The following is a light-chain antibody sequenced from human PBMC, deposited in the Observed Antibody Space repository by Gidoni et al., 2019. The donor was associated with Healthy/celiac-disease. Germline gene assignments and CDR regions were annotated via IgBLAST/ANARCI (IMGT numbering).Light chain of an antibody. CDR1: SSNIGSNT. V-gene: IGLV1-44*01. CDR3: AAWDDSLIYV. Sequence: QSVLTQPPSASGTPGQRVTISCSGSSSNIGSNTVHWYQQLPGTAPKLLIYSNNQRPSGGPDRFSGSKSGTSASLAISGLQSEDEADDYCAAWDDSLIYVFGTGTKVTVL. J-gene: IGLJ1*01. CDR2: SNN.